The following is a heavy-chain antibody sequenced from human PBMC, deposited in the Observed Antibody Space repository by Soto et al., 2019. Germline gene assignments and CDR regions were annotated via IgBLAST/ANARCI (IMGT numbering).Heavy chain of an antibody. CDR3: ARDFFPHRALDTAAVLGFDY. D-gene: IGHD5-18*01. CDR2: VSYDGSNT. CDR1: GFTFGDYA. V-gene: IGHV3-30-3*01. Sequence: QVQLVESGGGVVQPGRSLRLSCAASGFTFGDYAIHWVRQAPGKGLEWVAVVSYDGSNTYYADSVKGRFTISRDTSKSTLYLQLKSLRAEDTAVYYCARDFFPHRALDTAAVLGFDYWGQGTLVTVSS. J-gene: IGHJ4*02.